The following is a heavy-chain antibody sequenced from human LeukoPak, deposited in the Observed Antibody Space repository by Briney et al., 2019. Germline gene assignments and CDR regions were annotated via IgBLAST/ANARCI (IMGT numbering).Heavy chain of an antibody. Sequence: GGSLRLSCAASGFTVSSKYMSWVRQAPGKGLEWVSVIYSGGGTYYADSVKGRLTISRDNSKNTLYLQMNSLRAEDTAVYYCTTLTMIRREHADYWGQGALVTVSS. V-gene: IGHV3-66*01. CDR3: TTLTMIRREHADY. CDR1: GFTVSSKY. CDR2: IYSGGGT. J-gene: IGHJ4*02. D-gene: IGHD3-10*01.